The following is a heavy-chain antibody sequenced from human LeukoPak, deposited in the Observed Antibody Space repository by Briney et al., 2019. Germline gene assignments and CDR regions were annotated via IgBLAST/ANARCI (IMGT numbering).Heavy chain of an antibody. D-gene: IGHD3-22*01. Sequence: SETLSLTCTVSGGSITSYYWSWIRQPPGKGLEWIGYIYYSGNTNYNPSLKSRVTISVDTSKNQFSLKLSSVTAADTAVYYCARRVYYYDSSGYYSWASYYYYMDVWGKGTTVTISS. CDR2: IYYSGNT. CDR3: ARRVYYYDSSGYYSWASYYYYMDV. CDR1: GGSITSYY. V-gene: IGHV4-59*12. J-gene: IGHJ6*03.